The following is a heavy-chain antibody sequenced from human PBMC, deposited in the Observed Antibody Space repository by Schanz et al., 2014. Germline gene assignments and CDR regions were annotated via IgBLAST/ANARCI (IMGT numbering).Heavy chain of an antibody. CDR2: ISVYNGNT. J-gene: IGHJ4*02. D-gene: IGHD3-9*01. V-gene: IGHV1-18*01. CDR3: ARDAADFYDILTEEDY. CDR1: GYTFTSYG. Sequence: QVQLVQSGAEVKKPGASVKVSCKASGYTFTSYGISWVRQAPGQRLEWMGWISVYNGNTKYPQKLQGRVTMTTDTSTSTAYMELRSLRSDDTAVYYCARDAADFYDILTEEDYWGQGTLVTVSS.